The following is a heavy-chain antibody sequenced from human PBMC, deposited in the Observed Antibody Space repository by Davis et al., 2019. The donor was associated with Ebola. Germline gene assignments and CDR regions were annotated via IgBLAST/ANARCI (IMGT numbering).Heavy chain of an antibody. J-gene: IGHJ5*01. Sequence: GSLRLSCAVYGGSLSGYSWTWIRQTPGKGLEWIGEVNHSGRTNYNPSLKSRVSMSIDTSKNQFSLKVMSVTAADTSVYYCARGGGYSFDSWGQGTLVTVSS. V-gene: IGHV4-34*01. D-gene: IGHD4-11*01. CDR1: GGSLSGYS. CDR3: ARGGGYSFDS. CDR2: VNHSGRT.